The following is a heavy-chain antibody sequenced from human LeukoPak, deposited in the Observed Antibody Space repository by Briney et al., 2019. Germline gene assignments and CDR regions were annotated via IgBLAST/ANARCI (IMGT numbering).Heavy chain of an antibody. D-gene: IGHD3-10*01. CDR1: GGSISSGGYY. Sequence: SQTLSLTCTVSGGSISSGGYYWSWIRQPPGKGLEWIGYIYHSGSTYYNPSLKSRVTISVDRSKNQFSLKLSSVTAADTAVYYCARRGYYYGSGKPISFFDCWGQGTLVTVSS. V-gene: IGHV4-30-2*01. J-gene: IGHJ4*02. CDR3: ARRGYYYGSGKPISFFDC. CDR2: IYHSGST.